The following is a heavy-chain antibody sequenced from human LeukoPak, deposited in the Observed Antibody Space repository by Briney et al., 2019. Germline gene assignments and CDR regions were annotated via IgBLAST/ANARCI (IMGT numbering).Heavy chain of an antibody. D-gene: IGHD2-8*01. CDR2: INHSGST. V-gene: IGHV4-34*01. CDR3: ARGLSYCTNGVCSTPYFDY. J-gene: IGHJ4*02. CDR1: GGSFSGYY. Sequence: PSETLSLTCAVYGGSFSGYYWSWIRQPPGQGLEWIGEINHSGSTNYNPSLKSRATISVDTSKNQFSLKLSSVTAADTAVYYCARGLSYCTNGVCSTPYFDYWGQGTLVTVSS.